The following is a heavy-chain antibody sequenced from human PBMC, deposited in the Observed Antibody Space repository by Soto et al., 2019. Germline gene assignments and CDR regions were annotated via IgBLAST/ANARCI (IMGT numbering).Heavy chain of an antibody. J-gene: IGHJ4*02. Sequence: PSETLSLTCTVSGGSVSSSSYSWGWIRQSPGKGLEWIGTIFSSGKTYYNPSLESRVTISVDTSRNQISLYLTSVTAADTAIYYCAATPRYWGQGTLVTVSS. CDR2: IFSSGKT. V-gene: IGHV4-39*07. D-gene: IGHD1-26*01. CDR1: GGSVSSSSYS. CDR3: AATPRY.